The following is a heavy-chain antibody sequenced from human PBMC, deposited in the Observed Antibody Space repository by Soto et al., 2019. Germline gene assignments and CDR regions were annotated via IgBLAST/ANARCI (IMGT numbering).Heavy chain of an antibody. V-gene: IGHV3-74*01. Sequence: GGSLRLSCVASGFVFELYWMHWVRQFPGKGLEWVSRISDDGARIDYADSVRGRFTISRDNAKNALYLQMNALRGEDTAVYFCTRGPRPSSIGTGAVWGRGVLVTVSS. J-gene: IGHJ4*02. CDR3: TRGPRPSSIGTGAV. D-gene: IGHD2-2*01. CDR2: ISDDGARI. CDR1: GFVFELYW.